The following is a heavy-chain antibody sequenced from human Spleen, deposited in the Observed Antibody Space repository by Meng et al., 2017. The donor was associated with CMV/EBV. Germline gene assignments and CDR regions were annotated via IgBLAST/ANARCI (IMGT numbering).Heavy chain of an antibody. J-gene: IGHJ4*02. CDR3: AKRPLGYYYDSSGYYFDS. CDR2: ISGSGGSGGST. CDR1: GFIVSAKY. V-gene: IGHV3-23*01. Sequence: GESLKISCAASGFIVSAKYVSWIRQAPGKGLEWVAVISGSGGSGGSTDYAESVKGRFTISRDNSKNTLYLQMNSLRAEDTAVYYCAKRPLGYYYDSSGYYFDSWGQGTLVTVSS. D-gene: IGHD3-22*01.